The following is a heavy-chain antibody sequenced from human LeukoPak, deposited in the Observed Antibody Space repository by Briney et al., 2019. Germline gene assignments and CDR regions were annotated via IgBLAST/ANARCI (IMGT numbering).Heavy chain of an antibody. CDR3: AELGITMIGGV. V-gene: IGHV3-20*04. J-gene: IGHJ6*04. CDR1: GFTFGNNG. D-gene: IGHD3-10*02. CDR2: INWSGGST. Sequence: PGGSLRLSCAASGFTFGNNGMSWVRQAPGKGLEWVSSINWSGGSTGYADSVKGRFTISRDNAKSSLYLQMNSLRAEDTAVYYCAELGITMIGGVWGKGTTVTISS.